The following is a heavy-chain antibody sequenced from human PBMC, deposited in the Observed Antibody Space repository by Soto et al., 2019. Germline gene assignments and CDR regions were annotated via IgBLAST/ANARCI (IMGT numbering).Heavy chain of an antibody. J-gene: IGHJ6*04. V-gene: IGHV4-59*01. CDR1: GASISPYY. Sequence: PSETLSLTCTVSGASISPYYWTWIRQPPGKGLEWIGYIFSSGNTNYNPSLKSRVTKSVDTSKYQFSLKLSSVTAADTAVYYCAREYYYDSASYRGMEVWGNVITVNLSS. CDR2: IFSSGNT. D-gene: IGHD3-10*01. CDR3: AREYYYDSASYRGMEV.